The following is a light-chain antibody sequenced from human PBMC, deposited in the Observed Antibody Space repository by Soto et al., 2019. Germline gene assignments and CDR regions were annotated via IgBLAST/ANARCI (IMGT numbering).Light chain of an antibody. CDR1: QSVSSN. CDR2: GAS. J-gene: IGKJ1*01. V-gene: IGKV3-15*01. Sequence: EIVMTQSPATLAVSPWERATLSCRSSQSVSSNLAWYQQKPGQAPRLLIYGASTRATGIPARFSGSGSGTAFTLTISSLQSEDFAVYYCQQYNNCPRTFGQGTKGEIK. CDR3: QQYNNCPRT.